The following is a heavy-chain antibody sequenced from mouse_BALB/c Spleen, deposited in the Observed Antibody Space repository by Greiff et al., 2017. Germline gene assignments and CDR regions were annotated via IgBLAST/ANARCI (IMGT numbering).Heavy chain of an antibody. CDR2: IYPGDGDT. CDR3: AKEDGYYDYYAMDY. V-gene: IGHV1-82*01. J-gene: IGHJ4*01. D-gene: IGHD2-3*01. CDR1: GYAFSSSW. Sequence: QVQLKESGPELVKPGASVKISCKASGYAFSSSWMNWVKQRPGQGLEWIGRIYPGDGDTNYNGKFKGKATLTADKSSSTAYMQLSSLTSVDSAVYFCAKEDGYYDYYAMDYWGQGTSVTVSS.